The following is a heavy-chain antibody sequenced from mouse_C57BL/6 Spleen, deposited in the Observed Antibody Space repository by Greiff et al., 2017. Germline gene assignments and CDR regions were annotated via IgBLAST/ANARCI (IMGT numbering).Heavy chain of an antibody. Sequence: EVQLQQSGPELVKPGASVKISCKASGYTFTDYYMNWVKQSHGKSLEWIGDINPNNGGTSYNQKFKGKATLTVDKSSSTAYMELRSLTSEDSAVYYCAREGDSSGYIFAYWGQGTLVTVSA. CDR1: GYTFTDYY. D-gene: IGHD3-2*02. CDR3: AREGDSSGYIFAY. V-gene: IGHV1-26*01. J-gene: IGHJ3*01. CDR2: INPNNGGT.